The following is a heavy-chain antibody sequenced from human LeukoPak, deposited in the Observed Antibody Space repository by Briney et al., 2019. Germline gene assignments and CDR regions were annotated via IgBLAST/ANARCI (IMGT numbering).Heavy chain of an antibody. D-gene: IGHD4-17*01. CDR2: INHSGST. CDR3: ARDRRDYGDYGIDY. CDR1: GGSFSGYY. V-gene: IGHV4-34*01. J-gene: IGHJ4*02. Sequence: SETLSLTCAVYGGSFSGYYWSWIRQPPGKGLEWIGEINHSGSTNYNPSLKSRVTISVDTSKNQFSLKLSSVTAADTAVYYCARDRRDYGDYGIDYWGQGTLVTVSS.